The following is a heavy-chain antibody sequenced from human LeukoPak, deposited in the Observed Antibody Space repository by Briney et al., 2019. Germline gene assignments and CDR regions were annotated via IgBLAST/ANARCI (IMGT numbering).Heavy chain of an antibody. J-gene: IGHJ4*02. Sequence: AGSLRLSCAASGFTFSSYAMHWVRQAPGKGLEWVALISYDGSDKYYPDSVKGRLTISRDNSKSTLYLQMISLRTEDTAVYYCARADGSVAGPPSGHWGQGTLVPVSS. D-gene: IGHD6-19*01. CDR3: ARADGSVAGPPSGH. CDR1: GFTFSSYA. V-gene: IGHV3-30-3*01. CDR2: ISYDGSDK.